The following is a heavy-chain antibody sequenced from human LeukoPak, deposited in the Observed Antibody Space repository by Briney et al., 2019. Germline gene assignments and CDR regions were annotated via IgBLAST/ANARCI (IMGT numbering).Heavy chain of an antibody. Sequence: PSETLSLTCAVYGGSFSGYYWGWIRQPPGKGLEWIGEINHSGSTNYNPSLKSRVTISVDTSKNQFSLKLSSVTAADTAVYYCARGKYDFWSGYYTCFDYWGQGTLVTVSS. J-gene: IGHJ4*02. D-gene: IGHD3-3*01. V-gene: IGHV4-34*01. CDR3: ARGKYDFWSGYYTCFDY. CDR1: GGSFSGYY. CDR2: INHSGST.